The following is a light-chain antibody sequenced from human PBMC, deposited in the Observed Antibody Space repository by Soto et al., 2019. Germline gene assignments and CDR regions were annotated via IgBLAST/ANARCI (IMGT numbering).Light chain of an antibody. J-gene: IGLJ1*01. Sequence: QSALTQPASVSGSPVQSITISCTGTSSDVGGYNYVSWYQQHPGKAPKLMIYDVSNRPSGVSNRFSGSKSVNTASLSISGLQAEDEADYYCSSYTSSSTLHYVFGTGTKLTDL. CDR3: SSYTSSSTLHYV. CDR2: DVS. CDR1: SSDVGGYNY. V-gene: IGLV2-14*01.